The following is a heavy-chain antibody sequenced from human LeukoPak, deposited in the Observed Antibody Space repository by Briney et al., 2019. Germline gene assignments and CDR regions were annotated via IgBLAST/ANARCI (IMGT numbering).Heavy chain of an antibody. V-gene: IGHV3-11*01. J-gene: IGHJ3*02. CDR1: GFTFSDYY. Sequence: GGSLRLSCAASGFTFSDYYMSWIRQAPGKGLEWVSYISSSGSTIYYADSVKGRFTISRDNAKNSLYLQMNSLRAEDTAVYYCARDSSRMIPQFSYAFDIWGQGTMVTVSS. CDR2: ISSSGSTI. CDR3: ARDSSRMIPQFSYAFDI. D-gene: IGHD3-22*01.